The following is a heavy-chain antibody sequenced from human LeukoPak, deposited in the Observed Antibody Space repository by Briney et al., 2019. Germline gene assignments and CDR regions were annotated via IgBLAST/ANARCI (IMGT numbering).Heavy chain of an antibody. CDR1: GFALSNFA. D-gene: IGHD4/OR15-4a*01. CDR3: ATEYYGAINY. CDR2: IKSKTDGGAA. J-gene: IGHJ4*02. Sequence: GGSLRLSCAASGFALSNFAMTWVRQAPGKGLEWVGHIKSKTDGGAADYAAPVKGRFTISRDDSKNTLYLQMNSLKTEDTTVYYCATEYYGAINYWGQGTLVTVSS. V-gene: IGHV3-15*01.